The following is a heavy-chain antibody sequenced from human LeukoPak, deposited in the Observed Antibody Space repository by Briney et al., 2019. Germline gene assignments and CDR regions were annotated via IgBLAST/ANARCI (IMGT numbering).Heavy chain of an antibody. V-gene: IGHV4-61*01. J-gene: IGHJ5*02. CDR3: ARDRHSSSARFDP. CDR1: GGSISSSSYY. CDR2: IYYSGST. D-gene: IGHD6-13*01. Sequence: PSETLSLTCTVSGGSISSSSYYWGWIRQPPGKGLEWIGYIYYSGSTNYNPSLKSRVTISVDTSKNQFSLKLSSVTAADTAVYYCARDRHSSSARFDPWGQGTLVTVSS.